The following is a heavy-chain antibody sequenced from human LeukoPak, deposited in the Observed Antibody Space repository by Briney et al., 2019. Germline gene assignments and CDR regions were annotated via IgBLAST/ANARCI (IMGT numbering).Heavy chain of an antibody. J-gene: IGHJ4*02. CDR3: ARSHPRRPHEVDILTGYYDY. V-gene: IGHV3-48*03. D-gene: IGHD3-9*01. Sequence: GGSLRLSCAASGFTFSSYEMNWVRQAPGKGREWVSYISSSGSTIYYADSVKGRFTISRDNAKNSLYLQMNSLRAEDTAVYYCARSHPRRPHEVDILTGYYDYWGQGTLVTVSS. CDR1: GFTFSSYE. CDR2: ISSSGSTI.